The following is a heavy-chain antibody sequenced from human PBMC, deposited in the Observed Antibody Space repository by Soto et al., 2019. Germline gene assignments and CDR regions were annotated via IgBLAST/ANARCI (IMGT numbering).Heavy chain of an antibody. V-gene: IGHV1-2*02. Sequence: QVQLVQSGAEMKKPGASVKVSCEASGYTFTAYYIHWVRQAPGQGLEWMGWINPNGGGTKYAQKFQGRVTMTRDTSINTASMELTRLTSDDTAVYYCARAVHTMIQGVRFRVDQWGQGTLVTVSS. D-gene: IGHD3-10*01. CDR2: INPNGGGT. CDR1: GYTFTAYY. J-gene: IGHJ4*02. CDR3: ARAVHTMIQGVRFRVDQ.